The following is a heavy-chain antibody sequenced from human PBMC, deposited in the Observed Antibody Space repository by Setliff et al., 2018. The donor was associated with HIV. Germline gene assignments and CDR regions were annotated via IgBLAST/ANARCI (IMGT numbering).Heavy chain of an antibody. D-gene: IGHD3-10*01. J-gene: IGHJ5*02. V-gene: IGHV3-30*02. CDR2: IPHDGSNE. Sequence: PGGSLRLSCAASGFIFSSYAMHWVRQTPGKGLEWVSFIPHDGSNEYYADSVKGRFTISRDNSKNTLYLQMNSLRAEDTAVYYCAKDRRVLWFGEFPPNWFDPWGQGTLVTVSS. CDR3: AKDRRVLWFGEFPPNWFDP. CDR1: GFIFSSYA.